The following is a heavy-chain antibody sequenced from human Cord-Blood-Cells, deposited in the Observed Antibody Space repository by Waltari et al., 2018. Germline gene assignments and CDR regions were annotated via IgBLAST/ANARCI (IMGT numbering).Heavy chain of an antibody. J-gene: IGHJ3*02. CDR2: IYHSGST. CDR3: AIRGHLTGDSDAFDI. V-gene: IGHV4-38-2*01. CDR1: GYSISSGYY. D-gene: IGHD7-27*01. Sequence: QVQLQESGPGLVKPSETLSLTCAVSGYSISSGYYWGWIRQLPGKGLEWSGSIYHSGSTYYNPSLKSRVTISVDTSKNQFSLKLSSVTAADTAVYYCAIRGHLTGDSDAFDIWGQGTMVTVSS.